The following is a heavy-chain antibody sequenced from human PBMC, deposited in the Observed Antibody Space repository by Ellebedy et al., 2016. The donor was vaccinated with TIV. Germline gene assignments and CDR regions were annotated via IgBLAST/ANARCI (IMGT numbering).Heavy chain of an antibody. J-gene: IGHJ4*02. CDR2: INPYSGDT. CDR1: GYTFTDYY. V-gene: IGHV1-2*02. CDR3: ARESSSDASDDY. Sequence: ASVKVSCXGSGYTFTDYYIHWVRQAPGQGLEWLGWINPYSGDTKYGQKSQGRVTLTRDTSIVTAYMELSRLRSDDTAVYYCARESSSDASDDYWGQGTLVTVSS.